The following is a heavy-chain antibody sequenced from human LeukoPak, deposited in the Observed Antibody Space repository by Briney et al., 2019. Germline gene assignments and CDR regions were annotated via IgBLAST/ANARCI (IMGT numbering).Heavy chain of an antibody. CDR3: AREMLLDY. D-gene: IGHD2-8*01. V-gene: IGHV3-21*01. Sequence: PGGSLRLSCAASGFSFNGYTMNCGRQAPGKGLEWVSSISSSSSYIVYADSVKGRFTISRDNAKNSLYLQMNSLRAEDTAVYYCAREMLLDYWGQGTLVTVSS. CDR2: ISSSSSYI. J-gene: IGHJ4*02. CDR1: GFSFNGYT.